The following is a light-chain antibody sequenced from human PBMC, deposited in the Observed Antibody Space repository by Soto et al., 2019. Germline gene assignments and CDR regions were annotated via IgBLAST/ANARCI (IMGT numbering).Light chain of an antibody. CDR3: SSDTSSSTLVE. CDR1: SSDVGGLNF. V-gene: IGLV2-14*01. Sequence: QSVLTQPASVSGSPGQSITISCTGTSSDVGGLNFVSWYQQHPGKAPKLMIYDVGNRPSGVSSRFSGSKSGNTASLTISGLQAEDEADYYCSSDTSSSTLVEFGGGTKLTVL. J-gene: IGLJ3*02. CDR2: DVG.